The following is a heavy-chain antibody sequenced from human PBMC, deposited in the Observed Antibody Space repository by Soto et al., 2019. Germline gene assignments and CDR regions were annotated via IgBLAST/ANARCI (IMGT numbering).Heavy chain of an antibody. Sequence: EVQLVESGGGLIQPGGSLRLSCAASGFTVSTNYMSWVRQAPGKGLEWASIIYGNDNTNYADSVKGRFTITRHNSKNTLYLQRNSLRAEDTAVYYCERGQLWFGEDRGKRTLVTVSS. CDR1: GFTVSTNY. D-gene: IGHD3-10*01. V-gene: IGHV3-53*01. CDR2: IYGNDNT. CDR3: ERGQLWFGED. J-gene: IGHJ4*02.